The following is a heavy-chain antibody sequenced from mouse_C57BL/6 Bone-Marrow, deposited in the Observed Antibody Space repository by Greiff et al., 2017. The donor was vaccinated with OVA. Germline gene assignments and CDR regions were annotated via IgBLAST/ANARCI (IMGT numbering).Heavy chain of an antibody. V-gene: IGHV1-26*01. CDR1: GYTFTDYY. Sequence: VQLQQSGPELVKPGASVKISCKASGYTFTDYYMNWVKQSHGKSLEWIGDINPNNGGTSYNQKFKGKATLTVDKSSSTAYMQLSSLTSEDSAIYFCAKVPYQGYYAMDYWGQGTSVTVSS. J-gene: IGHJ4*01. CDR3: AKVPYQGYYAMDY. D-gene: IGHD2-10*01. CDR2: INPNNGGT.